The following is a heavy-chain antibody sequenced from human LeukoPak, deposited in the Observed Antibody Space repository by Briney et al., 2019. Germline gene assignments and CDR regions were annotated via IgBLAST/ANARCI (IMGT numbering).Heavy chain of an antibody. D-gene: IGHD3-22*01. J-gene: IGHJ4*02. Sequence: PSETLSLTCTVSGGSISSYYWSWIRQLPGKGLEWIGYIYYSGSTNYNPSLKSRVTISVDTSKNQFSLKLSSVTAADTAVYYCARDDDSSGYIGLFDYWGQGTLVTVSS. CDR2: IYYSGST. CDR1: GGSISSYY. CDR3: ARDDDSSGYIGLFDY. V-gene: IGHV4-59*01.